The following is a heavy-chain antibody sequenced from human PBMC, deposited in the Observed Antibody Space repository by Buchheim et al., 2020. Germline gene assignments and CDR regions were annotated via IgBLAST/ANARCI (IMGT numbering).Heavy chain of an antibody. CDR3: ARRDCIGVCYSNWFDP. V-gene: IGHV1-46*01. CDR1: GYTFTNYF. D-gene: IGHD2-21*02. Sequence: QVQLVQSGAEVKKPGASVKVSCKASGYTFTNYFMHWVRQAPGQGLEWMGIINPTTGTTQYAQRFQGRVTMTRDNSTTTVYMELSDLRSEDTAVYFCARRDCIGVCYSNWFDPWGQGTL. J-gene: IGHJ5*02. CDR2: INPTTGTT.